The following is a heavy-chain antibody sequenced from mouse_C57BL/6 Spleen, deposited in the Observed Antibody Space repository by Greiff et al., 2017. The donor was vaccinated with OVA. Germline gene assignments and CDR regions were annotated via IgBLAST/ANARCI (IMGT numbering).Heavy chain of an antibody. CDR1: GYTFTDYN. V-gene: IGHV1-39*01. Sequence: VQLQQSGPELVKPGASVKIPCKASGYTFTDYNMDWVKQSHGKSLEWIGDINPNYGTTSYNQKFKGKATLTVDQSSSTAYMQLNSLTSEDSAVYYCALGLVYYYAMDYWGQGTSVTVSS. CDR3: ALGLVYYYAMDY. CDR2: INPNYGTT. D-gene: IGHD3-3*01. J-gene: IGHJ4*01.